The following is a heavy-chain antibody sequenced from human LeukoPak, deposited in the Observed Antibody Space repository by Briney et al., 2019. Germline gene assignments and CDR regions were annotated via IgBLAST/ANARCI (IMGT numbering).Heavy chain of an antibody. D-gene: IGHD1-26*01. Sequence: GGSLRLSCAASGFTFSTYAMTWVRQAPGKGLEWVSSLSGDGGTTNYADSVKGRFTISRDNSKNTLYLQMNSLGAEDTAVYYCARDRYVGATTAGDSDSWGQGTLVTVSS. J-gene: IGHJ4*02. CDR1: GFTFSTYA. CDR2: LSGDGGTT. V-gene: IGHV3-23*01. CDR3: ARDRYVGATTAGDSDS.